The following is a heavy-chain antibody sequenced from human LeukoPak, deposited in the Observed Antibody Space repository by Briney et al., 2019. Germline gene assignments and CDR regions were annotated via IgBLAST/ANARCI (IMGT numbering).Heavy chain of an antibody. Sequence: AGGSLRLSCAASGILFSNTAMNWARQSPGRGLEWVSAISGGGERAFYADSVKGRFTISRDNSKNILYLQMNSLTADNTAIYYCGKDGGQYSSGPEFDPRSQGALVTVSS. CDR2: ISGGGERA. CDR1: GILFSNTA. J-gene: IGHJ5*02. CDR3: GKDGGQYSSGPEFDP. D-gene: IGHD6-19*01. V-gene: IGHV3-23*01.